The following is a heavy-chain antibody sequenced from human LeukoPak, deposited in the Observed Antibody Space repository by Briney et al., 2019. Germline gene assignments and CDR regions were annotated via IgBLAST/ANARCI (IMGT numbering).Heavy chain of an antibody. CDR2: ISSSSSYI. CDR1: GFTFSSYS. J-gene: IGHJ5*02. V-gene: IGHV3-21*04. Sequence: GGSLGLSCAASGFTFSSYSMNWVRQAPGKGLEWVSSISSSSSYIYYADSVKGRFTISRDNAKNSLYLQMNSLRAEDTALYYCARKIAAADNWFDPWGQGTLVTVSS. CDR3: ARKIAAADNWFDP. D-gene: IGHD6-13*01.